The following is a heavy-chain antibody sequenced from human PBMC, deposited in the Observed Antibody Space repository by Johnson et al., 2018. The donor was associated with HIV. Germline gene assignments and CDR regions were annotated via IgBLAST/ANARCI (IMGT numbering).Heavy chain of an antibody. V-gene: IGHV3-30*03. J-gene: IGHJ3*02. CDR1: GFTLSSYA. CDR2: LTSDGSNK. CDR3: ARDSGEWDAFDI. Sequence: QVQLVESGGGVVQPGRSLRLSCAASGFTLSSYAMHWVRQAPGKGLEWVAVLTSDGSNKDYADSVKGRFTISRDNSKNTLYLQMNSLSAEDTAVSYCARDSGEWDAFDIWGQGTVVTVSS. D-gene: IGHD3-10*01.